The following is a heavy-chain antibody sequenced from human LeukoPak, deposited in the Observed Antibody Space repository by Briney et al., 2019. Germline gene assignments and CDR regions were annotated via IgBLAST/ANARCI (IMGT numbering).Heavy chain of an antibody. J-gene: IGHJ4*02. D-gene: IGHD2-2*01. Sequence: PSGTLSLTCAVSGGSISSSNWWSWVRQPPGKGLEWVSSISSSSSYIYYADSVKGRFTISRDNAKNSLYLQMNSLRAEDTAVYYCASILGYCSSTSCPQPPFDYWGQGTLVTVSS. CDR3: ASILGYCSSTSCPQPPFDY. CDR1: GGSISSSN. CDR2: ISSSSSYI. V-gene: IGHV3-21*01.